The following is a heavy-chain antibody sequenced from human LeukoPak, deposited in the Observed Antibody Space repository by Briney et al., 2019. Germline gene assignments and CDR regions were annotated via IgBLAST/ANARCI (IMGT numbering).Heavy chain of an antibody. CDR1: GFTFSSYA. Sequence: PGGSLRLSCAASGFTFSSYAMSWVRQAPGKGLEWVSTINDYDGSIHYADSVKGRFSVSRDNSKSTVYLQMSSLRAEDTAVYYCAKGRSGYHYWGQGTLVTVSS. CDR3: AKGRSGYHY. V-gene: IGHV3-23*01. D-gene: IGHD5-12*01. CDR2: INDYDGSI. J-gene: IGHJ4*02.